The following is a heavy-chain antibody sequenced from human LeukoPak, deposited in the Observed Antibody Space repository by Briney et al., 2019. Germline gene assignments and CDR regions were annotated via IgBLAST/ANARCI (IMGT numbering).Heavy chain of an antibody. J-gene: IGHJ4*02. V-gene: IGHV3-30*02. D-gene: IGHD3-3*01. Sequence: GGSLRLSCAASGFTFSSYGMHWVRQAPGKGLEWVAFIRYDGSNKYYADSVKGRFTISRDNSKNTLYLQMNSLRAEDTAVYYCAKGAAEVLRFLEWLDYWGQGTLVTVSS. CDR3: AKGAAEVLRFLEWLDY. CDR1: GFTFSSYG. CDR2: IRYDGSNK.